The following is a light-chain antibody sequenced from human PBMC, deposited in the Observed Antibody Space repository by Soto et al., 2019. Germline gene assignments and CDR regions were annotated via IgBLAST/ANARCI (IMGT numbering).Light chain of an antibody. Sequence: QSVLTQPASVSGSPGQSITISCTGTSSDIGGYNYVSWYQQHPGKAPKLMIYDVSNRPSGVSNRFSGSKSGNTASLTISGLQAEYEADYYCSSYTSSSTPHYVFGTGTKVTVL. CDR3: SSYTSSSTPHYV. V-gene: IGLV2-14*01. CDR2: DVS. CDR1: SSDIGGYNY. J-gene: IGLJ1*01.